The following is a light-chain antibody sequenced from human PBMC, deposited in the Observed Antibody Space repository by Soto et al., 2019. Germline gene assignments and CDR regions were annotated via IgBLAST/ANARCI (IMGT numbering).Light chain of an antibody. CDR2: AGS. CDR3: QHYNIWPR. Sequence: DIVMTQAPATLSLSPGDGATLSGSPRQTLNNNVAWYPQRRGPAPRLLFYAGSSRATGIPVRFSGRGSGTEFTLTTSGFQSEGFAVYYCQHYNIWPRFGQGTKVDSK. J-gene: IGKJ1*01. V-gene: IGKV3-15*01. CDR1: QTLNNN.